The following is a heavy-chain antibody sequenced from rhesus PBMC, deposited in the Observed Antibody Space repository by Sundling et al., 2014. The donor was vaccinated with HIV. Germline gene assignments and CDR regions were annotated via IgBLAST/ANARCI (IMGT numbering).Heavy chain of an antibody. V-gene: IGHV4-173*01. CDR3: AKSWYGSGYFDS. CDR2: ISGGGGTT. Sequence: QVQLQESGPGLVKPSETLSLTCAVSGGSISGYYWSWIRQPPGKGLEWIGRISGGGGTTDYNPSLKSRVTISADTSNHQFSLNLNSVTAADTAVYFCAKSWYGSGYFDSWGQGVLVTVSS. CDR1: GGSISGYY. J-gene: IGHJ4*01. D-gene: IGHD2-21*01.